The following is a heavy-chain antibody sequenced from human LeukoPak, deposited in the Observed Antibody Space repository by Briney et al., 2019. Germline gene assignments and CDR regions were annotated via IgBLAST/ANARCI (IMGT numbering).Heavy chain of an antibody. CDR2: ISASGGST. CDR1: GGSISSGDYY. D-gene: IGHD1-14*01. V-gene: IGHV3-23*01. J-gene: IGHJ4*02. Sequence: HPSETLSLTCTVSGGSISSGDYYWSWVRQAPGKGLEWVSAISASGGSTYYADSVKGRFTISRDNSKNTLYMQMNSLRAEDTAVYNCAKAPLYNRAFDYWGQGTLVTVSS. CDR3: AKAPLYNRAFDY.